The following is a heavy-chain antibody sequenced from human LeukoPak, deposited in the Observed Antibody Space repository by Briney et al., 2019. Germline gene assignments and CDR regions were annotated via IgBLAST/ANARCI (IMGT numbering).Heavy chain of an antibody. Sequence: PSETLSLTCTVSGGSISSYYWSWIRQPPGEGLEWIGYIYYSGSTNYNPSLKSRVTISVDTSKNQFSLKLSSVTAADTAVYYCARVGGIADNWFDPWGQGTLVTVSS. CDR3: ARVGGIADNWFDP. J-gene: IGHJ5*02. D-gene: IGHD6-13*01. CDR2: IYYSGST. V-gene: IGHV4-59*12. CDR1: GGSISSYY.